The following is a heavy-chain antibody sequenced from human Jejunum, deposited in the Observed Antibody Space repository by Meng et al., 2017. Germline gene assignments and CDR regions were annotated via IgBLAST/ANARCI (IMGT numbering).Heavy chain of an antibody. CDR2: IRRKSNNYAT. Sequence: GESLKISCAASGLIFSNSAIHWVRLASGKGLEWVGHIRRKSNNYATEYAAAVKGRFTISRDDSKNTAYLQMNGLKIEDTAVYYCSRLGEGATSGYYGMDIWGHGTTVTVSS. CDR1: GLIFSNSA. CDR3: SRLGEGATSGYYGMDI. V-gene: IGHV3-73*01. J-gene: IGHJ6*02. D-gene: IGHD1-26*01.